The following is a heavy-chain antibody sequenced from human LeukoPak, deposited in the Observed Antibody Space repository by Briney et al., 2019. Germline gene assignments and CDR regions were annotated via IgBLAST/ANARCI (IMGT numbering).Heavy chain of an antibody. CDR1: GYTFSNYG. V-gene: IGHV1-18*01. Sequence: ASVKVSCKASGYTFSNYGITWVRQAPGQGLEWMGWISAYNGNTNYAQKLQGRVTMTTDTSTSTAYMELRSLRSDDAAVYYCARETREAFDIWGQGTMVTVSS. CDR3: ARETREAFDI. CDR2: ISAYNGNT. J-gene: IGHJ3*02.